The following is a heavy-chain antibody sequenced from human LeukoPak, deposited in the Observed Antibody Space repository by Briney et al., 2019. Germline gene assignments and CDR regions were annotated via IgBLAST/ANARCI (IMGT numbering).Heavy chain of an antibody. CDR1: GFPFIEYS. D-gene: IGHD1-1*01. J-gene: IGHJ4*02. CDR2: IGIDSGNT. CDR3: ARDHNYAFDN. V-gene: IGHV3-48*01. Sequence: GGSLRLSCTASGFPFIEYSMNWVRQAPGKGLEWISYIGIDSGNTRYADSVRSRSTISADKAKNSLYLQMNSLRVEDTAVYYCARDHNYAFDNWGQGTLVSVAS.